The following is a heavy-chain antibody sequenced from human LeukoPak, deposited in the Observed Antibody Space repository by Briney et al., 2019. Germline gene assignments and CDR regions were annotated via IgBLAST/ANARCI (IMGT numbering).Heavy chain of an antibody. CDR3: ARGSDYYGSGSYFSY. D-gene: IGHD3-10*01. CDR2: INHSGST. V-gene: IGHV4-34*01. CDR1: GGSFSGYY. Sequence: PSETLSLTCAVYGGSFSGYYWSWIRQPPGKGLEWIGEINHSGSTNYNPSLKSRVTISVDTSKNQFSLKLSSVTAADTAVYYCARGSDYYGSGSYFSYWGQGTLVTVSS. J-gene: IGHJ4*02.